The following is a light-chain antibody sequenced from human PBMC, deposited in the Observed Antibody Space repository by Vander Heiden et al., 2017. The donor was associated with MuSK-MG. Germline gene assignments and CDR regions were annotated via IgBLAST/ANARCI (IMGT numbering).Light chain of an antibody. J-gene: IGKJ4*01. CDR1: HSITSCY. Sequence: EIVLTQSPDILSSSPGDRATLSCRASHSITSCYLAWYRQMLGQAPRLLIYGASFRATGIPDRFSGSGSGRDFTLTIDRLEPEDFAMYYCQQYGSSPVTFGGGTKV. CDR3: QQYGSSPVT. V-gene: IGKV3-20*01. CDR2: GAS.